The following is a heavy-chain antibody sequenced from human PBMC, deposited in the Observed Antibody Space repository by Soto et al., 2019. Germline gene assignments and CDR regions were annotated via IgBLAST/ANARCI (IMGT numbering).Heavy chain of an antibody. J-gene: IGHJ4*02. CDR1: GFTFSSYA. D-gene: IGHD5-12*01. Sequence: GGSLRLSCAASGFTFSSYAMSWVRQAPGKGLEWVSAISGSAGSTYYADSVTGRFTISRDNSQNTLYLQMNSLSAEDTSVYYCAKEAPVVATMGGSDYWGQGTLVTVSS. V-gene: IGHV3-23*01. CDR2: ISGSAGST. CDR3: AKEAPVVATMGGSDY.